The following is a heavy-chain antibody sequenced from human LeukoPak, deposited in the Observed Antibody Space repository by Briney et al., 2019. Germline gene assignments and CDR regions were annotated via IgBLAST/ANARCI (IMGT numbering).Heavy chain of an antibody. V-gene: IGHV4-59*12. CDR1: GGSISNYY. J-gene: IGHJ4*02. D-gene: IGHD6-13*01. Sequence: SETLSLTCTVSGGSISNYYWSWIRQPPGKGLEWIGYIYYSGSTNYKSSLKSRVTISVDTSKNQFSLQLNSVTPEDTAVYYCARGPSSWPHYSDYWGQGTLVTVSS. CDR2: IYYSGST. CDR3: ARGPSSWPHYSDY.